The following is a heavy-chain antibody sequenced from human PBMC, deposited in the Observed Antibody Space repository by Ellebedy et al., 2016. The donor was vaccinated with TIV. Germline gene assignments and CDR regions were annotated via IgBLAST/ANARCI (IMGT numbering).Heavy chain of an antibody. D-gene: IGHD3-9*01. CDR1: GYTFTTYA. J-gene: IGHJ6*02. CDR2: INAGIGNT. CDR3: ARRFDIVTGSYPRGYYGLDI. V-gene: IGHV1-3*01. Sequence: AASVKVSCKASGYTFTTYAIHWVGQAPGQRPEWMGWINAGIGNTKYSDNFQGRVTITTDTSASTAYMELSNLRSEDTAVYYCARRFDIVTGSYPRGYYGLDIWGQGTTVTVSS.